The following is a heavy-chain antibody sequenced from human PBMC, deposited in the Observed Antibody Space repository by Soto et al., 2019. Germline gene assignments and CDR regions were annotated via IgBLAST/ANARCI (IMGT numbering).Heavy chain of an antibody. CDR1: GDSISSYY. Sequence: LSLTCTVSGDSISSYYWGWIRQPPGKGLEWIGYIHYSGSTNYNPSLKSRVTISVDTPKNQFSLKVNSMTAADTAVYYCARGGLAARKGGWFDPWGQGTLVTVSS. V-gene: IGHV4-59*01. D-gene: IGHD6-6*01. CDR2: IHYSGST. CDR3: ARGGLAARKGGWFDP. J-gene: IGHJ5*02.